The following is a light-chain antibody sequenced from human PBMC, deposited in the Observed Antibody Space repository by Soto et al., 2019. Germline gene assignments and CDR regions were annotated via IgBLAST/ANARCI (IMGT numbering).Light chain of an antibody. J-gene: IGKJ2*01. Sequence: DLQMTQSPSSLSASVGDRVTITCRASQSISSYLHWYQQKPGKAPKLLIYAASSLHTGVPSRFSGSGSGTDFTLTISFLQPEDFATYYCQQSYSTPSTFGQGTKVEIK. CDR3: QQSYSTPST. CDR2: AAS. V-gene: IGKV1-39*01. CDR1: QSISSY.